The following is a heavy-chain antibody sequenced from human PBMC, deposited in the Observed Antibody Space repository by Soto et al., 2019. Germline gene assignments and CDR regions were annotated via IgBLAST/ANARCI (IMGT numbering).Heavy chain of an antibody. CDR2: IYWDDDK. Sequence: QITLKESGPTLVKPTQTLTLTCTFSGFSLSTSGVGVGWIRQPPGKALEWLALIYWDDDKRYSPSLKSRLTITXXTSKNQVVLTMTNMDPVDTATYYCAHAWLGKAFDIWGQGTMVTVSS. CDR3: AHAWLGKAFDI. J-gene: IGHJ3*02. D-gene: IGHD3-10*01. CDR1: GFSLSTSGVG. V-gene: IGHV2-5*02.